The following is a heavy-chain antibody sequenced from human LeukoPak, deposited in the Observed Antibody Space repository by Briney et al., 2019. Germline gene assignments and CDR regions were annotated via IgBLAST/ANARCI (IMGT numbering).Heavy chain of an antibody. CDR2: ISWNSGSI. D-gene: IGHD1-1*01. J-gene: IGHJ3*02. Sequence: GRSLRLSCAASGFTFDDYAMHWVRQAPGKGLEWVSGISWNSGSIGYADSVKGRFTISRDNAKNTLYLQMNSLRAEDTAVYYCAALGGTNDAFDIWGQGTMVTVSS. CDR1: GFTFDDYA. V-gene: IGHV3-9*01. CDR3: AALGGTNDAFDI.